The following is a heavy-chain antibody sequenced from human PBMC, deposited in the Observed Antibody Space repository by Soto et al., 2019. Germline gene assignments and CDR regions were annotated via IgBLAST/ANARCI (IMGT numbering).Heavy chain of an antibody. CDR2: IIPILGIA. J-gene: IGHJ6*02. Sequence: SVKVSCKASGGTFSSYTISWVRQAPGQGLEWMGRIIPILGIANYAQKFQGRVTITADKSTSTAYMELSSLRSEDTAVYYCARDPGYSSSWGYYYGMDVWGQGTTVTVSS. V-gene: IGHV1-69*04. CDR1: GGTFSSYT. D-gene: IGHD6-13*01. CDR3: ARDPGYSSSWGYYYGMDV.